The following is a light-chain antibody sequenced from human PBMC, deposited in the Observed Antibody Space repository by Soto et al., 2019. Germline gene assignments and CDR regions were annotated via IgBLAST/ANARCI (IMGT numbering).Light chain of an antibody. CDR3: SSYTISITLV. Sequence: QSALTQPASVSGSPGQSITISCTGTSSDVGGYNYVSWYQQHPDKAPKLMIYDVNNRPSGVPNRFSGSKSGNTASLTISGLQAEDEAHYYCSSYTISITLVFGTGTKLTVL. V-gene: IGLV2-14*03. CDR1: SSDVGGYNY. J-gene: IGLJ1*01. CDR2: DVN.